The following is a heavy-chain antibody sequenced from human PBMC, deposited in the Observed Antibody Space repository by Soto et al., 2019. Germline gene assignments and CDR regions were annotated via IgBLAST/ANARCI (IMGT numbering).Heavy chain of an antibody. J-gene: IGHJ2*01. CDR3: ARFDCSGGSCSSSYWYFDL. CDR1: GGTFSSYA. Sequence: SVKVSCKASGGTFSSYAISWVRQAPGQGLEWMGGIIPIFGTANYAQKFQGRVTITADESTSTAYMELSSLRSEDTAVYYCARFDCSGGSCSSSYWYFDLWGRGTLVTVSS. V-gene: IGHV1-69*13. CDR2: IIPIFGTA. D-gene: IGHD2-15*01.